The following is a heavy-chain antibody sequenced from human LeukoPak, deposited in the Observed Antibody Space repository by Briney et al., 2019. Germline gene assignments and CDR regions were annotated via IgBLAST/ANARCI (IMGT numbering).Heavy chain of an antibody. J-gene: IGHJ6*02. V-gene: IGHV5-51*01. CDR2: IYPGDSDT. CDR3: ARLAGFRDYYYYYGMDV. Sequence: GESLKISCKGSGYSFTSYWIGWVRQMPGKGLEWMGIIYPGDSDTRYSPSFQGQVTISADKSISTAYLQWSSLKASDTAMYYCARLAGFRDYYYYYGMDVWGRGTTVTVSS. CDR1: GYSFTSYW.